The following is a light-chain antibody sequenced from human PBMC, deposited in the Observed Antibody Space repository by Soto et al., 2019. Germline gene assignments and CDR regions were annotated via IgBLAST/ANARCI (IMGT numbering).Light chain of an antibody. V-gene: IGKV1-5*03. CDR1: QTISSW. CDR3: QQYNSYSEA. J-gene: IGKJ1*01. CDR2: KSS. Sequence: MTPSPSPLSGSVFNRVIITFPSIQTISSWLSCYQQKPGKAPKLLIYKSSTLKSWVPSRFSGSGSGTEFTLTISSLQPDYFATYYCQQYNSYSEAFGQGTKVDIK.